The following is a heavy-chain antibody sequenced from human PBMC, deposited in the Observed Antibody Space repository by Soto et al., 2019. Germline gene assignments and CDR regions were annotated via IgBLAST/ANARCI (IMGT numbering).Heavy chain of an antibody. CDR3: ARDWELRRMDV. D-gene: IGHD1-7*01. V-gene: IGHV4-61*08. Sequence: SETLSLTCTVSGGSASIGDYSWTWIRQPPGKGLGWIGYIFYTGNTNYSPSLKSRVTMSVDRSRNQFSLRLSSVTAADTAVYYCARDWELRRMDVWGQGTTVTVSS. CDR1: GGSASIGDYS. J-gene: IGHJ6*02. CDR2: IFYTGNT.